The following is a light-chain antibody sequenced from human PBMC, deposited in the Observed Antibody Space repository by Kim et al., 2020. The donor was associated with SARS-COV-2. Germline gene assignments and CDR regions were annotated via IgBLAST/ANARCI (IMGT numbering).Light chain of an antibody. CDR3: QSYDSSNVV. CDR1: SGSIASNF. CDR2: EDN. V-gene: IGLV6-57*04. Sequence: NFMLTQPHSVSESPGKTVTISYTRSSGSIASNFVQWYQQRPGSAPTTVIYEDNQRPSGVPVRFSGSIDSSSNSASLTISGLKTEDEADYYCQSYDSSNVVFGGGTKLTVL. J-gene: IGLJ2*01.